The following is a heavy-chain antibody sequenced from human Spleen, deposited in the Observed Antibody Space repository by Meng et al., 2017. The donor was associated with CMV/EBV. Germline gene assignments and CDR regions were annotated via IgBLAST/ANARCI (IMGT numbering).Heavy chain of an antibody. D-gene: IGHD1-26*01. Sequence: GESLKISCAASGFTLSDYYVSWIRQAPGKGLEWLSYISSSGNTIHYADSVKGRFTISRDNSKNSLYLQMNSLRPGDTAVYFCARGAQGAMDNWGQGTLVTVSS. CDR3: ARGAQGAMDN. CDR1: GFTLSDYY. V-gene: IGHV3-11*04. CDR2: ISSSGNTI. J-gene: IGHJ4*02.